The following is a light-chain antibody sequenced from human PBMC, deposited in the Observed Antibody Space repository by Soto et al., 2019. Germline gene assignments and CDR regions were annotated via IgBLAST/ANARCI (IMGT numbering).Light chain of an antibody. J-gene: IGLJ2*01. CDR3: LLYFDNSWVFGGGM. CDR1: VGAVTGGHF. Sequence: HTVVTQEPSVTVSPGGTVTLTCASDVGAVTGGHFPSWFQQKPGQSPRGLIYATDNRHSWTPARFSGSLLGGKAALTVSSVQPEDAADYYCLLYFDNSWVFGGGMIGGGTKLTVL. V-gene: IGLV7-43*01. CDR2: ATD.